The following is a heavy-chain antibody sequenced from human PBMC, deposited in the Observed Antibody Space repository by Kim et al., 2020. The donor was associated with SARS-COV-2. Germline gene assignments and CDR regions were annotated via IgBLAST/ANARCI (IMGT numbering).Heavy chain of an antibody. V-gene: IGHV3-21*04. CDR1: GFSFSTYS. Sequence: GGSLRLSCAASGFSFSTYSMNWVRQAPGKGLEWVSSISSSSNYKHYADSVKGRFTISRDNARNSLYLQMDSLRDEDTAIYYCARETPAIGYTGSGWGQGTLVTVSS. J-gene: IGHJ4*02. CDR3: ARETPAIGYTGSG. D-gene: IGHD5-12*01. CDR2: ISSSSNYK.